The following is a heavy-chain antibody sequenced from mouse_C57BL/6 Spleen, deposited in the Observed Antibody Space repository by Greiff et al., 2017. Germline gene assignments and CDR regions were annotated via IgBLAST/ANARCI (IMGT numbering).Heavy chain of an antibody. Sequence: VQLQQSGPELVKPGASVKISCKASGYTFTDYYMNWVKQSHGKSLEWIGDINPNNGGTSYNQKFKGKATFTVDKSSSTAYMELRSLTSEDAAVYYCARKDPYGFAYWGQGTLVTVSA. V-gene: IGHV1-26*01. CDR3: ARKDPYGFAY. D-gene: IGHD1-1*01. CDR2: INPNNGGT. CDR1: GYTFTDYY. J-gene: IGHJ3*01.